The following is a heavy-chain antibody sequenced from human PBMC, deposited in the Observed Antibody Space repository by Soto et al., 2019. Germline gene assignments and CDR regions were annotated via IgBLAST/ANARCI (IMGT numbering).Heavy chain of an antibody. CDR2: IYHSGST. Sequence: SETLSLTCAVSGGSISGGGYSWSWIRQPPGKGLEWIGYIYHSGSTYYNPSLKSRVTISVDRSKNQFSLKLSSVTAADTAVYYCAREGNCSGGSCSYCYFDLWGRVTLVTFSS. J-gene: IGHJ2*01. V-gene: IGHV4-30-2*01. CDR1: GGSISGGGYS. D-gene: IGHD2-15*01. CDR3: AREGNCSGGSCSYCYFDL.